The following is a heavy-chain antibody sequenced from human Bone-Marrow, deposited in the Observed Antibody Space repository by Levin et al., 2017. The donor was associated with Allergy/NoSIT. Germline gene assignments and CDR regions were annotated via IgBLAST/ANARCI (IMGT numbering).Heavy chain of an antibody. D-gene: IGHD3-22*01. CDR1: GFTFSSYA. CDR2: ISYDGSNK. CDR3: ASSDNTPGDYDSSGKFDP. V-gene: IGHV3-30-3*01. J-gene: IGHJ5*02. Sequence: GGSLRLSCAASGFTFSSYAMHWVRQAPGKGLEWVAVISYDGSNKYYADSVKGRFTISRDNSKNTLYLQMNSLRAEDTAVYYCASSDNTPGDYDSSGKFDPWGQGTLVTVSS.